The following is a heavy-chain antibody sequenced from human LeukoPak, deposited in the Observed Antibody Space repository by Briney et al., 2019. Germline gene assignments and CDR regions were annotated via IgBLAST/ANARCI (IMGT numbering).Heavy chain of an antibody. CDR1: GVSISRRSDY. D-gene: IGHD6-19*01. J-gene: IGHJ4*02. CDR2: FSYDGSP. Sequence: SETLSLTCSVPGVSISRRSDYWGWIRQPPGKGLEWIGSFSYDGSPYYNPPLKSRVTISGDTSKNQFSLKLRYVTAADTAVYYCARDVQAGPGYWGQGTLVTVSS. CDR3: ARDVQAGPGY. V-gene: IGHV4-39*02.